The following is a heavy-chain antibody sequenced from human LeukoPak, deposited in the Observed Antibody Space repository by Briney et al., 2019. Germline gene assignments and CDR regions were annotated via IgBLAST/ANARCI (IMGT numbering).Heavy chain of an antibody. CDR3: ARMSGPAAGIDY. CDR2: FYPGDSET. Sequence: GESLKISCKGSGYSFTSYWIGWVRQMPRKGLEWMGSFYPGDSETRYSPSFQGQVTISADKSIDTAYLQWSSLKASDTAMYYCARMSGPAAGIDYWGQGTLVTVSS. V-gene: IGHV5-51*01. CDR1: GYSFTSYW. D-gene: IGHD6-13*01. J-gene: IGHJ4*02.